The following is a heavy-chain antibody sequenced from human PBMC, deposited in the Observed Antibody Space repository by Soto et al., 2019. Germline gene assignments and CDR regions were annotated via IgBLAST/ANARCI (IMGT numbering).Heavy chain of an antibody. V-gene: IGHV4-4*02. CDR2: IYPSGST. CDR1: SGSISSSNW. D-gene: IGHD3-10*01. J-gene: IGHJ5*02. CDR3: ARVKRIPITMVRVVMWFDP. Sequence: SETLSLTCAVSSGSISSSNWWSWVRQPPGKGLEWIGEIYPSGSTNYNPSLKTRVTISVDNSKNQFSLKLSSVTAADTAVYFCARVKRIPITMVRVVMWFDPWGQGTLVTVTS.